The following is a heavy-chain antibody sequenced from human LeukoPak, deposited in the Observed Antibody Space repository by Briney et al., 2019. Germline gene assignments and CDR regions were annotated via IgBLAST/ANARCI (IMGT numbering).Heavy chain of an antibody. CDR1: GFTFSNSA. V-gene: IGHV1-58*02. Sequence: GASVTVSCKASGFTFSNSAMQWVRQARGQRLEWIGWIVVGSGNTNYAQKFQERVTINRDMSTSTAYMELSSLRSEDTAVYYCATDDVTTGTKTALGYWGQGTLVTVSS. J-gene: IGHJ4*02. CDR3: ATDDVTTGTKTALGY. D-gene: IGHD1-1*01. CDR2: IVVGSGNT.